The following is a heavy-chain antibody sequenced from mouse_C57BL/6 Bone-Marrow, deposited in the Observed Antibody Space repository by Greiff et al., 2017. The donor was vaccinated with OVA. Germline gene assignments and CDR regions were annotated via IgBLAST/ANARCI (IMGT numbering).Heavy chain of an antibody. J-gene: IGHJ4*01. CDR2: FHPYNDDT. CDR3: ARGRYYGSSPYYAMDY. Sequence: QVQLQQSGAELVKPGASVKMSCKASGYTFTTYPIEWMKQNHGKSLEWIGNFHPYNDDTKYNEKFKGKATLTVEKSSSTVYLELSRLTSDDSAVYYCARGRYYGSSPYYAMDYWGQGTSVTVSS. V-gene: IGHV1-47*01. CDR1: GYTFTTYP. D-gene: IGHD1-1*01.